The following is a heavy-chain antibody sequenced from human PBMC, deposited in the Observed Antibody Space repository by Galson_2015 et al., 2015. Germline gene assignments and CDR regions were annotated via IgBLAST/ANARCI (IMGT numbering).Heavy chain of an antibody. D-gene: IGHD3-16*01. CDR2: IKQDGSER. Sequence: SLRLSCAASGFTFSTYWMTWVRQAPGKGLEWVANIKQDGSERYYVDSVKGRFTISRDNAKDSLYLQMNSLRAEDTAVYFCARNYATDPVLTTFYWRQGILVTVSS. J-gene: IGHJ4*02. V-gene: IGHV3-7*03. CDR1: GFTFSTYW. CDR3: ARNYATDPVLTTFY.